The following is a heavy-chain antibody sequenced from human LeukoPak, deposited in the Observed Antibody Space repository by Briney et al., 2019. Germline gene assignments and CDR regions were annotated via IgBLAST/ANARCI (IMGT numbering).Heavy chain of an antibody. J-gene: IGHJ5*02. CDR3: ARDYYYGSGSRIGSYWFDP. D-gene: IGHD3-10*01. CDR1: GGSISSYY. V-gene: IGHV4-59*01. Sequence: PSETLSLTCTVSGGSISSYYWSWIRQPPGKGLEWIGYIYYSGSTNYNPSLKSRVTISVDTSKNQFSLKLSSVTAADTAVYYCARDYYYGSGSRIGSYWFDPWGQGTLVTVSS. CDR2: IYYSGST.